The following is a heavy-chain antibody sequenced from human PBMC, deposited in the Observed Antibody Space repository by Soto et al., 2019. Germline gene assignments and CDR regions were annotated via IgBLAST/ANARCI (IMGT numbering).Heavy chain of an antibody. CDR2: INPSGGST. CDR1: GYTITSYY. J-gene: IGHJ6*02. V-gene: IGHV1-46*01. Sequence: ASVKVSCKASGYTITSYYMHWVRQAPGQGLEWMGIINPSGGSTSYAQKFQGRVTMTRDTSTSTVYMELSSLRSEDTAVYYCARYSSSWPAYYYGMDVWGQGTTVTVSS. D-gene: IGHD6-13*01. CDR3: ARYSSSWPAYYYGMDV.